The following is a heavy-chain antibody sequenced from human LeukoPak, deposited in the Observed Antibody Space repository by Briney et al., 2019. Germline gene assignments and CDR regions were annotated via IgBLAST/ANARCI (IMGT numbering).Heavy chain of an antibody. J-gene: IGHJ4*02. CDR2: ISSSGSTI. D-gene: IGHD3-3*01. CDR3: ATLRITIFGVVSGYFDY. Sequence: GGSLRLSCAASGFTFSDYYMSWIRQAPGKGLEWVSYISSSGSTIYYADSVKGRFTISRDNAKNSLYLQMNSLRAEDTAVYYCATLRITIFGVVSGYFDYWGQGTLVTVSS. CDR1: GFTFSDYY. V-gene: IGHV3-11*01.